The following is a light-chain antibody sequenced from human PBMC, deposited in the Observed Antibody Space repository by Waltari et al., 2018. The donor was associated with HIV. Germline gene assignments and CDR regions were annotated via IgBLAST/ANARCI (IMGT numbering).Light chain of an antibody. V-gene: IGKV2-30*01. J-gene: IGKJ5*01. CDR3: MQGTHWPIT. CDR1: QSLVYSDGNTY. CDR2: KVS. Sequence: VVVTQSPLSLPVSLGQPASISCNSSQSLVYSDGNTYLNWFHQRPGQSPRRLIYKVSNRDSWVPDRFSGSGSGTDFTLKISRVEAEDVGVYYCMQGTHWPITFGQGTRLEIK.